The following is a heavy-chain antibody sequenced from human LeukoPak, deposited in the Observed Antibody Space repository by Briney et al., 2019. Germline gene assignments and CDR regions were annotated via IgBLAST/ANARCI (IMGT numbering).Heavy chain of an antibody. V-gene: IGHV3-30*18. CDR3: AKATPSDSSGYGAHYYYMDV. Sequence: GGSLRLSCAASGFTFSSYGMHWVRQAPGKGLEWVAVISYDGSNKYYADSVKGRFTISRDNSKNTLYLQMNSLRAEDTAVYYCAKATPSDSSGYGAHYYYMDVWGKGTTVTVSS. J-gene: IGHJ6*03. CDR1: GFTFSSYG. CDR2: ISYDGSNK. D-gene: IGHD3-22*01.